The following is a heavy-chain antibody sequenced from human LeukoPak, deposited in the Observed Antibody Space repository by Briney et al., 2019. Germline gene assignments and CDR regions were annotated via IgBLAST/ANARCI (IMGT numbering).Heavy chain of an antibody. J-gene: IGHJ5*02. CDR2: IIPIFGTA. CDR1: GGTFSSYA. V-gene: IGHV1-69*13. D-gene: IGHD6-13*01. CDR3: ATRERIAAAGTDWFDP. Sequence: SVKVSCKASGGTFSSYAISWVRQAPGQGLEWMGGIIPIFGTANYAQKFQGRVTITADESTSTAYMELSSLRSEDTAVYYCATRERIAAAGTDWFDPWGQGTLVTVSS.